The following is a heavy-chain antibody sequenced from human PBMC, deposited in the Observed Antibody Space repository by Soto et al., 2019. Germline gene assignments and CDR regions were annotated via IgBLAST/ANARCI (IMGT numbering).Heavy chain of an antibody. CDR3: AIAVAAAGTLTD. J-gene: IGHJ4*02. D-gene: IGHD6-13*01. V-gene: IGHV1-2*02. CDR1: GYTFTGYY. CDR2: INPNSGGT. Sequence: SVKVSCKASGYTFTGYYMRWVRQAPGQGLEWMGWINPNSGGTNYAQKFQGRVTMTRDTSISTAYMELSRLRSDDTAVYYCAIAVAAAGTLTDWGQGTLVTVSS.